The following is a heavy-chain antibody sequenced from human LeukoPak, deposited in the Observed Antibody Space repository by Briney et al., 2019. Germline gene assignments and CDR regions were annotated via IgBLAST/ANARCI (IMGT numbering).Heavy chain of an antibody. CDR3: ARVPY. CDR2: LSASSGNT. V-gene: IGHV3-23*01. Sequence: GGSLRLSCAASGFTFTNYAMSWVRQAPGKGLEWVSTLSASSGNTYYADSVKGRFTISRDNSKNTLYLQMNSLRAEDTAVYYCARVPYWGPGSLVTVSS. CDR1: GFTFTNYA. J-gene: IGHJ4*02.